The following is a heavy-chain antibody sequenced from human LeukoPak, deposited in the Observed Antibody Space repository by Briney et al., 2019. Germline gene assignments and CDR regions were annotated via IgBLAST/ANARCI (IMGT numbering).Heavy chain of an antibody. J-gene: IGHJ4*02. D-gene: IGHD7-27*01. Sequence: GGSLRLSCAASGFTFSSYAMSWVRQAPGKGLEWVSAISGSGGSTYYADSVKGRFTTTRDNAKNSQYLQMSSLRAEDTALYFCVRGGTGDGNYFDYWGQGTLVTVSS. V-gene: IGHV3-23*01. CDR3: VRGGTGDGNYFDY. CDR2: ISGSGGST. CDR1: GFTFSSYA.